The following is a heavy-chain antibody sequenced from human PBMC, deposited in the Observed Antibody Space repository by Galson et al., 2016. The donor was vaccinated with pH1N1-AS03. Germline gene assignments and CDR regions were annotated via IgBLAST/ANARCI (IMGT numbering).Heavy chain of an antibody. D-gene: IGHD6-13*01. CDR3: SVTIASTWSFPFDTHV. J-gene: IGHJ6*02. CDR1: GYILTESS. V-gene: IGHV1-24*01. CDR2: FDRENAKR. Sequence: SVKVSCKVSGYILTESSMHWVRQAPGKGLQWMGGFDRENAKRIYAQGFPGRLTMTEDTSTDTTYMELSNLRSEDTAMYYCSVTIASTWSFPFDTHVWGQGTTVTVSS.